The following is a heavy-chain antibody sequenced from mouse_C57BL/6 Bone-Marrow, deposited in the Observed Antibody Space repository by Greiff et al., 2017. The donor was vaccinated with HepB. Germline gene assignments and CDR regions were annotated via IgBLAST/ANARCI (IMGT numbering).Heavy chain of an antibody. V-gene: IGHV1-15*01. Sequence: LVESGAELVRPGASVTLSCKASGYTFTDYEMHWVKQTPVHGLEWIGAIDPETGGTAYNQKFKGKAILTADKSSSTAYMELRSLTSEDSAVYYCTRRSTMITTCGYYFDYWGQGTTLTVSS. CDR3: TRRSTMITTCGYYFDY. CDR2: IDPETGGT. J-gene: IGHJ2*01. CDR1: GYTFTDYE. D-gene: IGHD2-4*01.